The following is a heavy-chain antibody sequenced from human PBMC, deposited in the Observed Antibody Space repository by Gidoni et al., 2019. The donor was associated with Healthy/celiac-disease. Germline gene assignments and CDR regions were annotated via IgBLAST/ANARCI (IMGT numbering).Heavy chain of an antibody. V-gene: IGHV3-64D*06. Sequence: EVQLVESGGGLVQPGGSLGVSGPASEFTSSSYAMHWVRQAQGKGLEYVSAISSNGGSTYYADSVKGRFTISRDNSKNTLYLQMSSLRAEDTAVYYCVKTSVGATFGGYFDYWGQGTLVTVSS. J-gene: IGHJ4*02. D-gene: IGHD1-26*01. CDR2: ISSNGGST. CDR1: EFTSSSYA. CDR3: VKTSVGATFGGYFDY.